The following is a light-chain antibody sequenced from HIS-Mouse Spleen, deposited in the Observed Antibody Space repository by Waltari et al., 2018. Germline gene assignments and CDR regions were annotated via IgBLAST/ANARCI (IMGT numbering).Light chain of an antibody. V-gene: IGLV3-19*01. Sequence: SSELTQDPAVSVALGQTVRIPCQGDRPRSYYASWYQQKPGQAPVLVIYGKNNRPSGIPDRFSGSSSGNTASLTITGAQAEDEADYYCNSRDSSGNHVVFGGGTKLTVL. CDR2: GKN. CDR3: NSRDSSGNHVV. J-gene: IGLJ2*01. CDR1: RPRSYY.